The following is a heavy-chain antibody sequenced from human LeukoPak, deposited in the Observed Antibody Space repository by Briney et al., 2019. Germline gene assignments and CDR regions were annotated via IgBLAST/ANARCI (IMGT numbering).Heavy chain of an antibody. CDR3: ARVPYYDFWSGYYTGWFDP. J-gene: IGHJ5*02. Sequence: SETLSLTCTVSGGSINNYYWSWIRQPPGKGLEWLGYIYYSGSTYYNPSLKSRVTISVDTSKNQFSLKLSSVTAADTAVYYCARVPYYDFWSGYYTGWFDPWGQGTLVTVSS. CDR1: GGSINNYY. D-gene: IGHD3-3*01. V-gene: IGHV4-59*12. CDR2: IYYSGST.